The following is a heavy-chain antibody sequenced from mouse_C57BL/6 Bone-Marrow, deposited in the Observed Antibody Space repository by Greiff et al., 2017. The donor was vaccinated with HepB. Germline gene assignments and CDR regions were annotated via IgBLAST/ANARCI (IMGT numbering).Heavy chain of an antibody. CDR2: IRNKANGYTT. J-gene: IGHJ3*01. Sequence: EVHLVESGGGLVQPGGSLSLSCAASGFTFTDYYMSWVRQPPGKALEWLGFIRNKANGYTTEYSASVKGRFTISRDNSQSILYLQMNALRAEDSATYYCASSANFGPWFAYWGQGTLVTVSA. V-gene: IGHV7-3*01. D-gene: IGHD3-3*01. CDR1: GFTFTDYY. CDR3: ASSANFGPWFAY.